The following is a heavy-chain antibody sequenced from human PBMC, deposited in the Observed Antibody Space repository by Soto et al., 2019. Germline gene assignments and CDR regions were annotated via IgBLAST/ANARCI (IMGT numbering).Heavy chain of an antibody. D-gene: IGHD6-13*01. Sequence: SGPTLVNPTQTLTQTCTFSGFSLSTSGMRVGWIRQPPGKALEWLARIDWDDDKFYSTSLKTRLTISKDTSKNQVVLTMTNMDPVDTATYYCARTPIAPGISYYYYGMDVWGQGTTVTVSS. CDR1: GFSLSTSGMR. CDR2: IDWDDDK. CDR3: ARTPIAPGISYYYYGMDV. J-gene: IGHJ6*02. V-gene: IGHV2-70*04.